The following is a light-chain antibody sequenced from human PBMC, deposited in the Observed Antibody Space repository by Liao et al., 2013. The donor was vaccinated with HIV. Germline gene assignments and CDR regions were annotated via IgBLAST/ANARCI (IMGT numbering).Light chain of an antibody. J-gene: IGLJ3*02. CDR2: YNT. Sequence: SYELTQPPSVSVAPGRTARITCGGKDIGDKSVQWFQQKPGQAPVLFIYYNTDRPSGIPERFSGSNSGNTATLTISRVEAGDEAEYICQVWDSSSDHPVFGGGTKLTVL. CDR3: QVWDSSSDHPV. CDR1: DIGDKS. V-gene: IGLV3-21*01.